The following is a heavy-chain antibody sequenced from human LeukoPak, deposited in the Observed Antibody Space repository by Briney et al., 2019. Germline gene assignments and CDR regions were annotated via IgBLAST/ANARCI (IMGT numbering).Heavy chain of an antibody. D-gene: IGHD3-22*01. CDR2: ISSSGSTI. J-gene: IGHJ4*02. Sequence: GGSLRLSCAASGFTFSDYYMSWIRQAPGKGLEWVSYISSSGSTIYYAYSVKGRFTISRDNAKNSLYLQMNSLRAEDTAVYYCARDRPMHYYDSSGYYGYWGQGTLVTVSS. CDR1: GFTFSDYY. V-gene: IGHV3-11*04. CDR3: ARDRPMHYYDSSGYYGY.